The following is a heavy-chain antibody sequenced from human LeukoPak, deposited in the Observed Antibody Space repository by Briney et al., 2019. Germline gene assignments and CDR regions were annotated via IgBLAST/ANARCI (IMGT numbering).Heavy chain of an antibody. CDR1: GFTFSSYG. V-gene: IGHV3-30*18. CDR3: ANSPYYYDSSGYYLGY. CDR2: ISYDGSNK. J-gene: IGHJ4*02. D-gene: IGHD3-22*01. Sequence: PGGSLRLSCAASGFTFSSYGMHWVRQAPGKGLEWVAVISYDGSNKYYADSVKGRFTISRDNSKNTLYLQMNSLRAEDTAAYYCANSPYYYDSSGYYLGYWGQGTLVTVSS.